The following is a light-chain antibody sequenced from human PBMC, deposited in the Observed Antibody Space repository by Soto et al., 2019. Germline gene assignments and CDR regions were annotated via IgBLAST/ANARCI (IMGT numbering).Light chain of an antibody. CDR1: QSVGSGY. CDR2: GTS. J-gene: IGKJ3*01. CDR3: QQYASSPFT. Sequence: EIVLTQSPGTLSLSPGERATLSCRASQSVGSGYFAWYQQKPDQAPRLLIYGTSSRATDIPNRFSGSASGTDFTLPISRLEPEDFAVYYCQQYASSPFTFGHGTKVDIK. V-gene: IGKV3-20*01.